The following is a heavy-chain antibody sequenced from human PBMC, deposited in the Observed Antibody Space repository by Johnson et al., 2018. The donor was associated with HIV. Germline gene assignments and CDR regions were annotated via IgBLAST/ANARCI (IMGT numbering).Heavy chain of an antibody. V-gene: IGHV3-20*04. CDR2: INWNGNTR. Sequence: VQLMESGGGLVQPGGSLRLSCAASGFTFSSYAMSWVRQAPGKGLEWVSGINWNGNTRDYVDSVKGRFTISRDNAKNSLLLQMKILRAEDTALYYCARALTGTTQGAFDSWGQGTMVTVSS. CDR1: GFTFSSYA. J-gene: IGHJ3*02. CDR3: ARALTGTTQGAFDS. D-gene: IGHD1-7*01.